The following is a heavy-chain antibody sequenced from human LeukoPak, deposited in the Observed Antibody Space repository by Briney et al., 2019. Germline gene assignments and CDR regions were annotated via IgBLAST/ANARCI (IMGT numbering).Heavy chain of an antibody. V-gene: IGHV4-59*12. D-gene: IGHD3-3*01. CDR3: AREGRFGVVINYFDY. J-gene: IGHJ4*02. CDR2: IYYSGST. CDR1: GGSISSYY. Sequence: SETLSLTCTVSGGSISSYYWSWIRQLPGKGLEWIGYIYYSGSTNYNPSLKSRVTISVDTSKNQFSLKLSSVTAADTAVYYCAREGRFGVVINYFDYWGQGTLVTVSS.